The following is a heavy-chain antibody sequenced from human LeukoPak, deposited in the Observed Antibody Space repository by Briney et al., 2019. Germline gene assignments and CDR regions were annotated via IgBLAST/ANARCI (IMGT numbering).Heavy chain of an antibody. Sequence: SETLSLTCTVSGASVSGGGYYWSWIRQPPGKGLEWIGYIHHGGSTYYNPSLKSRVTISVDTSKNQFSLKLSSVTAADTAVYYCARGRGYSYGYGDYWGQGTLVTVSS. J-gene: IGHJ4*02. CDR3: ARGRGYSYGYGDY. CDR2: IHHGGST. D-gene: IGHD5-18*01. V-gene: IGHV4-61*08. CDR1: GASVSGGGYY.